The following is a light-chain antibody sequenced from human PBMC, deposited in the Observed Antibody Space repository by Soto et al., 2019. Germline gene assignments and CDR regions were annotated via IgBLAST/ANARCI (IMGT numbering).Light chain of an antibody. J-gene: IGKJ1*01. Sequence: ELVMTQSPGTLSVSPGERATLSCRASQSVRSNLAWFQQKPGQAPRLLVYGASYRAMGIPARFSGSGSGTEFSLTVSSLQSEDFAVYYCQQYNDWPWTFGQGTKVDIK. CDR1: QSVRSN. CDR2: GAS. CDR3: QQYNDWPWT. V-gene: IGKV3-15*01.